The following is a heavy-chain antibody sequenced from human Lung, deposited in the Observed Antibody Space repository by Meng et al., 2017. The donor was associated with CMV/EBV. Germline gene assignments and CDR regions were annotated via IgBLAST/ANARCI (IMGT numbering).Heavy chain of an antibody. D-gene: IGHD3-22*01. CDR2: VKADGTEN. CDR3: VTTYYYDDSDYP. CDR1: GFAFSNYW. Sequence: GESLKISCAASGFAFSNYWITWVRQAPGKGLVWVGNVKADGTENQYADSVKGRFSISRDNSKNSAYLHMNSVRAEDTAVYYCVTTYYYDDSDYPSGQGTLVTVSS. J-gene: IGHJ5*02. V-gene: IGHV3-7*01.